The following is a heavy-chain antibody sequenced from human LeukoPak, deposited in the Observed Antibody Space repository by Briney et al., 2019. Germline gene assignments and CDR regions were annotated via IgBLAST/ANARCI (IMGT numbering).Heavy chain of an antibody. Sequence: GGSLRLSCAASGFTFSSYEMTWVRQAPGKGLEWVSCIRSSGDTIYYADSVRGRFTISRDNAKNSLYLQMNSLRAEDTAVYYCACPWMSSSGYYFGYWRQGTLVTVSS. D-gene: IGHD6-6*01. J-gene: IGHJ4*02. CDR3: ACPWMSSSGYYFGY. CDR2: IRSSGDTI. V-gene: IGHV3-48*03. CDR1: GFTFSSYE.